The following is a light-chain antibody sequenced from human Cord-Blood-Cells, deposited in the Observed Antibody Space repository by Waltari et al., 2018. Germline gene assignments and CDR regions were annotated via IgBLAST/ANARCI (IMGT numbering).Light chain of an antibody. CDR3: SSYTSSSTLA. CDR2: EVN. CDR1: SSHGGGYNF. V-gene: IGLV2-14*01. Sequence: QSALTQPASVSGSPGQSITLSCTGTSSHGGGYNFVSWYQQHPGKAPKRMIYEVNNRPSGVSNRFSGSKSGNTASLTISGLQAEDEADYYCSSYTSSSTLAFGGGTKLTVL. J-gene: IGLJ2*01.